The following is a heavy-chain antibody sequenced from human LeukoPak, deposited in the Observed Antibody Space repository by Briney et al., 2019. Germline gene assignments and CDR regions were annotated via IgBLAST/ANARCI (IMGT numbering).Heavy chain of an antibody. J-gene: IGHJ4*02. D-gene: IGHD5-18*01. V-gene: IGHV1-8*03. Sequence: VASEKVSCKASGYTFTSYDINWVRRATGQVLEWMGWMNPNSGNTGYAQKFQGRVTITRNTPISTAYMELSSLRSEDTAVYYCVRALIQLPYYFDYWGQGTLVTVSS. CDR2: MNPNSGNT. CDR3: VRALIQLPYYFDY. CDR1: GYTFTSYD.